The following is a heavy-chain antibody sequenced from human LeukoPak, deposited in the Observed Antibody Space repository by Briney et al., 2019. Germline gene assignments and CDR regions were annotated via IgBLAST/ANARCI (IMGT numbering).Heavy chain of an antibody. V-gene: IGHV4-39*01. Sequence: SETLSLTCTVSGGSISSSSYYWGWIREPPGKGLEWIGSIYYSGSTYYNPSLKSRVTISVDTSKNQFSLKLSSVTAADTAVYYCARQAKQWLGWEFRGNWFDPWGQGTLVTVSS. D-gene: IGHD6-19*01. CDR3: ARQAKQWLGWEFRGNWFDP. CDR1: GGSISSSSYY. J-gene: IGHJ5*02. CDR2: IYYSGST.